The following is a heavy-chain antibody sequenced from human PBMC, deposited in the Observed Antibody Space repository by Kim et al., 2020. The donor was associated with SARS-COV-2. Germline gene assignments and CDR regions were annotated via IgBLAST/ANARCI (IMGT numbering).Heavy chain of an antibody. V-gene: IGHV4-39*07. D-gene: IGHD3-22*01. CDR1: GVSVSSCCYY. Sequence: SETLSLTCTVSGVSVSSCCYYWGWMRQSPGKGLEWIGSVYNSGATYYTPSLRSRVTMSLDTSKNQFSLNLSSVTAADTAVYYAFYYDSIGYYYEDYWG. CDR3: FYYDSIGYYYEDY. CDR2: VYNSGAT. J-gene: IGHJ4*01.